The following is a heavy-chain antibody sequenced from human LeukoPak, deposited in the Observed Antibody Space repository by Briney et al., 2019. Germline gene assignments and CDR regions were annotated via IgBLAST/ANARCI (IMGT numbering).Heavy chain of an antibody. J-gene: IGHJ4*02. Sequence: KPSETLSLTCTVSGGSIRSYYWSWFRQAPGQGLEWIGYVYYTGTTNRNPSLKSRVTLSVDTSKSQFSLKLTSVTAADTAVYYCAELRRLGELFPDYWGQGALVIVSS. CDR3: AELRRLGELFPDY. CDR1: GGSIRSYY. CDR2: VYYTGTT. D-gene: IGHD3-10*01. V-gene: IGHV4-59*01.